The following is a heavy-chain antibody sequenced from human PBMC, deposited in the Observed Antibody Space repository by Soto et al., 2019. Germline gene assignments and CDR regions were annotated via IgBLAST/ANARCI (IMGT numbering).Heavy chain of an antibody. CDR3: ARDGSNYYDSSGTIFDY. V-gene: IGHV4-31*03. CDR2: IYYSGST. D-gene: IGHD3-22*01. CDR1: GGSISSGGYY. J-gene: IGHJ4*02. Sequence: SETLSLTSTVSGGSISSGGYYWSWIRQHPGKGLEWIGYIYYSGSTYYNPSLKSRVTISVDTSKNQFSLKLSSVTAADTAVYYCARDGSNYYDSSGTIFDYWGQGTLVTLSS.